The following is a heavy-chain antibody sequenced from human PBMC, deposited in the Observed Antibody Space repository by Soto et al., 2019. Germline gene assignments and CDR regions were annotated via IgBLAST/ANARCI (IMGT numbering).Heavy chain of an antibody. CDR3: GKGKELGVVRYGLDA. CDR2: FGGDENYT. D-gene: IGHD3-3*01. CDR1: GFSVKRYW. V-gene: IGHV3-74*01. Sequence: GGSLRLSCGASGFSVKRYWMHWVRQAPGKGLVWLSRFGGDENYTDYADSVRGRFTISRDIAKNTIYLQMNSLRAEDTAVYYCGKGKELGVVRYGLDAWGQGTTVTGSS. J-gene: IGHJ6*02.